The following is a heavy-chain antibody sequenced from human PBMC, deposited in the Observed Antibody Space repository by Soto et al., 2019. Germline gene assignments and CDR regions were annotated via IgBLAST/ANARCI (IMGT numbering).Heavy chain of an antibody. CDR3: ARRTHYYGSGSYTRYYYYGMDV. D-gene: IGHD3-10*01. CDR2: IIPIFGTA. J-gene: IGHJ6*02. CDR1: GGTFSSYA. V-gene: IGHV1-69*01. Sequence: QVQLVQSGAEVKKPGSSVKVSCKASGGTFSSYAISWVRQAPGQGLEWMGGIIPIFGTANYAPKFQGRVTSTADECTSTADMELSSLRSEDTAVYYCARRTHYYGSGSYTRYYYYGMDVWGQGTTVTVSS.